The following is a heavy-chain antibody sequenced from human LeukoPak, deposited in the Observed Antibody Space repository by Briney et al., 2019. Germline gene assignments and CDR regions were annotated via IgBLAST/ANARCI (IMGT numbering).Heavy chain of an antibody. D-gene: IGHD5-24*01. J-gene: IGHJ4*02. CDR2: ISWDGGST. CDR3: AKARRRDTYYFDY. CDR1: GFTFDDYT. V-gene: IGHV3-43*01. Sequence: PGGSLRLSCAASGFTFDDYTMHWVRQAPGKDLEWVSLISWDGGSTYYADSVKGRFTISRDNSKNSLYLQMNSLRTEDTALYYCAKARRRDTYYFDYWGQGTLVTVSS.